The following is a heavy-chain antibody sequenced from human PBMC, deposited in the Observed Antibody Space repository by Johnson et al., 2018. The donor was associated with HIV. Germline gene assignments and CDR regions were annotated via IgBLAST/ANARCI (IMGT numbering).Heavy chain of an antibody. V-gene: IGHV3-30*03. J-gene: IGHJ3*02. CDR1: GFTFSSYG. Sequence: VQLVESGGGVVQPGRSLRLSCVASGFTFSSYGMHWVRQAPGKGLEWVTIISYDGSNKYYADSVKGRFTISRDNSKNTLYLQMNSLKTEDTGVYYCTAGQVGGVFDIWGQGTMVTVSS. CDR3: TAGQVGGVFDI. D-gene: IGHD1-26*01. CDR2: ISYDGSNK.